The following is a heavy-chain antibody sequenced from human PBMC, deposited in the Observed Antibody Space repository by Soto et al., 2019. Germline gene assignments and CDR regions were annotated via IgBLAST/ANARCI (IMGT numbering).Heavy chain of an antibody. Sequence: GASVKVSFKASGYSFIEYYIHWVRQAPGQGLEWMGWISPRSGCTNYSQKFRGRVTITSDTSINTAYMELTSLSSDDTAIYYCTKKGGGPFPFDPWGQGTRVTVS. CDR1: GYSFIEYY. V-gene: IGHV1-2*02. J-gene: IGHJ5*02. CDR3: TKKGGGPFPFDP. D-gene: IGHD3-10*01. CDR2: ISPRSGCT.